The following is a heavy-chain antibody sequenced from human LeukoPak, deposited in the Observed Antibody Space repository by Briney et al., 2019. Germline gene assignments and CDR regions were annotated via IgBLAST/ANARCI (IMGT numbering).Heavy chain of an antibody. CDR3: ARGRSKYASSKLGSTSNIYVFYYFDY. CDR2: ISSSSSYI. Sequence: GGSLRLSCAASGFTFSSYSMNWVRQAPGKGLEWVSSISSSSSYIYYADSVKGRFTISRDNAKNSLYLQMNSLRAEDTAVYYCARGRSKYASSKLGSTSNIYVFYYFDYWGQGTLVTVSS. CDR1: GFTFSSYS. V-gene: IGHV3-21*01. J-gene: IGHJ4*02. D-gene: IGHD3-22*01.